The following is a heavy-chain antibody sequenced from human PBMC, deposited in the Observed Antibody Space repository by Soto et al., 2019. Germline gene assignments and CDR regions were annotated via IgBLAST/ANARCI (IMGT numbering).Heavy chain of an antibody. CDR1: GFSLSTSGVG. CDR2: IYWDDDK. CDR3: AHSFVVVPAAMESPLDP. J-gene: IGHJ5*02. V-gene: IGHV2-5*02. D-gene: IGHD2-2*01. Sequence: SGPTLVNPTQTLTLTCTFSGFSLSTSGVGVGWIRQPPGKALEWLALIYWDDDKRYSPSLKSRLTITKDTSKNQVVLTMTNMDPVDTATYYCAHSFVVVPAAMESPLDPWGQGTLVTVSS.